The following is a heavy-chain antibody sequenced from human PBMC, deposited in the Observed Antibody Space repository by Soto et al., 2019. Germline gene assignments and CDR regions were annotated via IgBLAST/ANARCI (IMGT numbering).Heavy chain of an antibody. CDR3: AGGVPLHGGKFYFGS. D-gene: IGHD3-16*01. J-gene: IGHJ4*02. V-gene: IGHV1-69*10. CDR2: IIPLLGVT. Sequence: SVKVSCKASGGTFSSYAATWVRQAPGQGLEWMGGIIPLLGVTNFAQNFQGRVTITADKSTRTAYMELSSLTSEDTAFYYCAGGVPLHGGKFYFGSWGQGTLVTVSS. CDR1: GGTFSSYA.